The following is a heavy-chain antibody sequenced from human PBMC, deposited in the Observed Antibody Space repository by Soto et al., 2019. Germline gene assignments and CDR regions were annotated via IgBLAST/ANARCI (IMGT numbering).Heavy chain of an antibody. CDR3: ARHVPTVTTGAPDY. Sequence: QVQLLQSGVEVEKPGASMKVSCKASGYTFTSYGVSWVRQAPGQGLEWMGWISAYNGNTNYAQKFQDRVTMTTDTSTSTAYMELRSLRSDDTAVYYCARHVPTVTTGAPDYWGQGTLVTVSS. D-gene: IGHD4-17*01. J-gene: IGHJ4*02. CDR2: ISAYNGNT. V-gene: IGHV1-18*01. CDR1: GYTFTSYG.